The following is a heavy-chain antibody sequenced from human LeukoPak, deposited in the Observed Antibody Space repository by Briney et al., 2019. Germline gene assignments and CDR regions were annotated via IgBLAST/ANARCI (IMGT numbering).Heavy chain of an antibody. J-gene: IGHJ3*02. D-gene: IGHD1-26*01. CDR3: ARDSRRELLHAFDI. CDR2: IYYSGIT. CDR1: GGSISTYY. Sequence: SETLSLTCTISGGSISTYYWSWIRQPPGKGLEWIGYIYYSGITNYNPSLKSRVTISIDTSKNQFSLKLSSVTAADTAVYYCARDSRRELLHAFDIWGQGTMVTVSS. V-gene: IGHV4-59*01.